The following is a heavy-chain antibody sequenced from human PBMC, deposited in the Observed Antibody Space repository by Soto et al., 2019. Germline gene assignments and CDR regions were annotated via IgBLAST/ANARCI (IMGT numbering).Heavy chain of an antibody. CDR2: IIPVFGTA. J-gene: IGHJ6*02. CDR3: SRGDATKIVVTTYYGMDV. Sequence: QVQLVLSGAKEKKPGSSVRVSCKASGGTLRNYGISWVRQAPGQGLEWMGGIIPVFGTANYAQKFQGRVTITADESTSTVYMDVTSLRSEDTAVYYCSRGDATKIVVTTYYGMDVWGQGTTVTVSS. D-gene: IGHD4-17*01. CDR1: GGTLRNYG. V-gene: IGHV1-69*12.